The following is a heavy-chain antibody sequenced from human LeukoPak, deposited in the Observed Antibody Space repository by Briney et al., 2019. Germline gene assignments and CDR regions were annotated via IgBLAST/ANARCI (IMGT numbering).Heavy chain of an antibody. V-gene: IGHV4-61*02. Sequence: SQTLSLTCTVSGGSISSGSYYWSWIRQPAGKGLEWIGRIYTSGSTNYNPSLKSRVTISVDTSKNQFSLKLGSVTAADTAVYYCARAGYSSGWAPSPPGHYYYGMDVWGQGTTVTVSS. J-gene: IGHJ6*02. D-gene: IGHD6-19*01. CDR2: IYTSGST. CDR3: ARAGYSSGWAPSPPGHYYYGMDV. CDR1: GGSISSGSYY.